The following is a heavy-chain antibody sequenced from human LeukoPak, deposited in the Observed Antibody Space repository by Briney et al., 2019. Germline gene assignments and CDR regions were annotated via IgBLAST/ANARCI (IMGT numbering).Heavy chain of an antibody. Sequence: SQTLSLTCAISGXSVSTSGFAWNWVRQSPSRGLEWLGRTYYTSKWNTDYAVSVKSRIVVNPGTSKNQFSLQLNSVTSEDTAVYYCARGRASAFDVWGQGTMVTVSS. CDR3: ARGRASAFDV. J-gene: IGHJ3*01. CDR1: GXSVSTSGFA. V-gene: IGHV6-1*01. CDR2: TYYTSKWNT. D-gene: IGHD6-25*01.